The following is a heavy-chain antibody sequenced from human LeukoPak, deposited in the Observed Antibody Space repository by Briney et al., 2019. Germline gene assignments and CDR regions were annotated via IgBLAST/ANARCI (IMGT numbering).Heavy chain of an antibody. V-gene: IGHV3-30*19. CDR3: ARGSYNRESSVRASYDRESSAFDI. J-gene: IGHJ3*02. Sequence: GGSLRLSCAASGFTFSSYGIHWVRQAPGKGLEWAAAISYDGNKKFFANSVKGRFTISRDNSRNTLYQQMSSLRAEDTAVYYCARGSYNRESSVRASYDRESSAFDIWGQGTMVTVSS. CDR2: ISYDGNKK. D-gene: IGHD3-22*01. CDR1: GFTFSSYG.